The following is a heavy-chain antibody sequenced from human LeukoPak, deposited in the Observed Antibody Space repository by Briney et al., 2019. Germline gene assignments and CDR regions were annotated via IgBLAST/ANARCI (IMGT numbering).Heavy chain of an antibody. J-gene: IGHJ5*02. CDR3: ARGSGGYMFDP. V-gene: IGHV4-59*01. CDR2: IYNSGNT. D-gene: IGHD5-24*01. CDR1: GFSISNYL. Sequence: PWGTLRLSCTVSGFSISNYLMPWVRQTPGKGLEYIGYIYNSGNTFYNPSLKSRVAISLDTSKKQFSLKLSSVTAADTAVYYCARGSGGYMFDPWGQGTLVTVSS.